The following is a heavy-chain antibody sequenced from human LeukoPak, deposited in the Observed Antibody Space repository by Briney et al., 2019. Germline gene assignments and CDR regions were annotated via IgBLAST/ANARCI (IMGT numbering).Heavy chain of an antibody. Sequence: GASVKVSCKASGGTFSSYAISWVRQAPGQGLEWMGRIIPIFGTANYAQKFQGRVTITTDESTSTAYMELSSLGSEDTAVYYCARAGDSSGYYYRWFDPWGQGTLVTVSS. J-gene: IGHJ5*02. CDR2: IIPIFGTA. CDR1: GGTFSSYA. D-gene: IGHD3-22*01. V-gene: IGHV1-69*05. CDR3: ARAGDSSGYYYRWFDP.